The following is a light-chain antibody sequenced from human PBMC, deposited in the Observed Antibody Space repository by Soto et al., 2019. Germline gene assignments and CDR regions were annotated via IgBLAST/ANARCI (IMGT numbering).Light chain of an antibody. CDR3: SSYAASNSVV. Sequence: QSALTQPPSASGSPGQSVTISCTGTSSDVGGYNYVSWYQQHPGKAPKLMIYEVSKRPSGVPDRFSGSKSGNTASLTVSGLQAEDEDDYYCSSYAASNSVVFGGGTKLTVL. CDR1: SSDVGGYNY. J-gene: IGLJ2*01. CDR2: EVS. V-gene: IGLV2-8*01.